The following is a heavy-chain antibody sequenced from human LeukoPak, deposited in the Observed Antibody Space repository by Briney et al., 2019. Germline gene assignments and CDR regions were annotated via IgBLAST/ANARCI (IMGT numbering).Heavy chain of an antibody. Sequence: PGGSLRLSCAASGFTVSTNCMTWVRQAPGKGLEWVSTIYSGGTTYYADSVMGRFTISRHNSRNTLYLQMNSLRAEDTAVYYCARFYGVPGGWFDPWGQGTLVTVSS. V-gene: IGHV3-53*01. CDR1: GFTVSTNC. CDR2: IYSGGTT. CDR3: ARFYGVPGGWFDP. D-gene: IGHD4-17*01. J-gene: IGHJ5*02.